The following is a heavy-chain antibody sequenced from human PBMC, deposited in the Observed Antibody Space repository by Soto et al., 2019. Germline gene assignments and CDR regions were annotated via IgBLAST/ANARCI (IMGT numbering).Heavy chain of an antibody. J-gene: IGHJ6*02. V-gene: IGHV4-34*01. CDR3: ARGVVMTYGMDV. Sequence: SETLSLTCAVYGGSFSGYYWSWIRQPPGKGLEWIGEINHSGSTNYNPSLKSRVTISVDTSKNQFSLKLSSVTAADTAVYYCARGVVMTYGMDVWGQGTTVTVSS. CDR2: INHSGST. CDR1: GGSFSGYY. D-gene: IGHD3-22*01.